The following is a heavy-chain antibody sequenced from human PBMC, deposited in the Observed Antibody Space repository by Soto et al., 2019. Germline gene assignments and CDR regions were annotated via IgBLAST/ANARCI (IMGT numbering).Heavy chain of an antibody. CDR3: AKDLLAVAAPIFDY. CDR1: GFTFISYA. J-gene: IGHJ4*02. Sequence: GGSLRLSCAASGFTFISYAMSWVRQAPGKGLEWVSAISGSGGSTYYADSVKGRFTISRDNSKNTLYLQMNSLRAEDTAVYYYAKDLLAVAAPIFDYWGQGTLVTVSS. CDR2: ISGSGGST. D-gene: IGHD2-15*01. V-gene: IGHV3-23*01.